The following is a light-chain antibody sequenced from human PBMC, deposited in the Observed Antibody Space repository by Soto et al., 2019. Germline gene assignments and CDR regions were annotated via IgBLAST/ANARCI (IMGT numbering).Light chain of an antibody. CDR2: AAS. J-gene: IGKJ4*01. V-gene: IGKV1-39*01. CDR3: QQKYITPLT. Sequence: TQSPSPMSASVGYIFSISCWESRAITKHLNWYQQKPGKAPILLVYAASTLETGVPSRFSGSGSGTHGTLTIDNLKTEDGATYVGQQKYITPLTFGGGTKVDIK. CDR1: RAITKH.